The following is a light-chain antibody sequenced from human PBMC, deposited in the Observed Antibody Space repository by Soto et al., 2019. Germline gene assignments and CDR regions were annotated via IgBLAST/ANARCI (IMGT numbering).Light chain of an antibody. J-gene: IGKJ4*01. CDR2: DAS. V-gene: IGKV3-11*01. CDR3: QQRSSWPT. CDR1: QSVSSY. Sequence: EILLTQSPATLSLSPGERATLSCRASQSVSSYLAWYQQKPGQAPRLLIYDASNRATGIPARFSGSGSGTDFTLTISSLEPEDFAVYYCQQRSSWPTFGGGTKVDIK.